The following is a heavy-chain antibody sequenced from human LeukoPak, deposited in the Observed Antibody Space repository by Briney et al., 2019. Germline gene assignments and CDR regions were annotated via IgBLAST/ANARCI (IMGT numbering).Heavy chain of an antibody. V-gene: IGHV1-18*01. CDR3: AMAMVRGVIEDY. D-gene: IGHD3-10*01. CDR2: ISAYNGNT. J-gene: IGHJ4*02. Sequence: ASVKASCKASGYTFTSYGISWVRQAPGQGLEWMGWISAYNGNTNYAQKLQGRVTMTTDTSTSTGYMELRSLRSDDTAVYYCAMAMVRGVIEDYWGQGTLVTVSS. CDR1: GYTFTSYG.